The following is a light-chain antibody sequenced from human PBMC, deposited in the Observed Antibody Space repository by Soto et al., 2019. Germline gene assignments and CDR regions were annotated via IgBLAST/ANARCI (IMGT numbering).Light chain of an antibody. V-gene: IGKV3-15*01. Sequence: EIVLTQSPATLSLSPGERAPLSCRASQSVSSYLAWYQQKPGQAPRLLIYGASSRATAVPARFTASGSGTEFTLTISSLRSEDFAVYYCQQYNNWPRTFGQGTKVDIK. CDR1: QSVSSY. CDR3: QQYNNWPRT. J-gene: IGKJ1*01. CDR2: GAS.